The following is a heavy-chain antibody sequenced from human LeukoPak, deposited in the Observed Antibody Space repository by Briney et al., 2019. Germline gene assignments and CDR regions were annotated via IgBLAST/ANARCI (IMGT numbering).Heavy chain of an antibody. Sequence: ATVKISCKVSGYTFTDYYMHWVQQAPGKGLEWMGRVDPEDGETIYAEKFQGRVTITADTSTDTAYMELSSLRSEDTAVYYCATDLVRVGATPNNYWGQGTLVTVSS. CDR1: GYTFTDYY. CDR3: ATDLVRVGATPNNY. D-gene: IGHD1-26*01. CDR2: VDPEDGET. V-gene: IGHV1-69-2*01. J-gene: IGHJ4*02.